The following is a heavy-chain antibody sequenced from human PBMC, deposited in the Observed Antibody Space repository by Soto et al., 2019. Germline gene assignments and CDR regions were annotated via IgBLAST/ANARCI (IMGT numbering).Heavy chain of an antibody. Sequence: ASVKVSCKASGGTFSSYAISWVRQAPGQGLEWMGGIIPIFGTANYAQKFQGRVTITADKSTSTAYMELSSLRSEDTAVYYCAREKRVTLSGSYDFDYWGQGTLVTVSS. CDR3: AREKRVTLSGSYDFDY. V-gene: IGHV1-69*06. CDR1: GGTFSSYA. CDR2: IIPIFGTA. D-gene: IGHD1-26*01. J-gene: IGHJ4*02.